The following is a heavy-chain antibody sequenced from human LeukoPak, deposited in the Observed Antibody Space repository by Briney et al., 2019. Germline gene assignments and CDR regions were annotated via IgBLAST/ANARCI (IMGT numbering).Heavy chain of an antibody. CDR1: GFTVSSNY. CDR3: ARGHTAVTRHFDF. J-gene: IGHJ4*02. Sequence: GGSLRLSCAVSGFTVSSNYMSWVRQAPGKGLEWVSIISSGSSAIFSADALKGRFTISRDDAKNLLYLDMNSLRAEDAAVYYCARGHTAVTRHFDFWGQGTLVTVSS. CDR2: ISSGSSAI. V-gene: IGHV3-21*01. D-gene: IGHD4-17*01.